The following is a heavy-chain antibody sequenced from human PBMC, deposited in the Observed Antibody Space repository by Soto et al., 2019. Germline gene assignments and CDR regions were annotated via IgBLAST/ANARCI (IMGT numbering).Heavy chain of an antibody. Sequence: VQLLESGGGLVQPGGSLRLSCAASGFTFSSYAMSWVRQAPGKGLEWVSAISGSGGSTYYADSVKGRFTISRDNSKNTLYLQMNSLRAEDTAAYYCAKAYGYYRYYFNYWGQGTLVTVSS. CDR3: AKAYGYYRYYFNY. V-gene: IGHV3-23*01. CDR2: ISGSGGST. CDR1: GFTFSSYA. J-gene: IGHJ4*02. D-gene: IGHD3-22*01.